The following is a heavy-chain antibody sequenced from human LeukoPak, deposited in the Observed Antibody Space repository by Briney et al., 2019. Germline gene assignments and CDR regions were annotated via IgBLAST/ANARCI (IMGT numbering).Heavy chain of an antibody. CDR2: ISYDGSNK. Sequence: GRSLRLSCAASGFTFSSYAMHWVCQAPGKGLEWVAVISYDGSNKYYADSVKGRFTISRDNSKNTLYLQMNSLRAEDTAVYYCARSSSWYGSSWGQGTLVTVSS. CDR3: ARSSSWYGSS. D-gene: IGHD6-13*01. CDR1: GFTFSSYA. J-gene: IGHJ4*02. V-gene: IGHV3-30*04.